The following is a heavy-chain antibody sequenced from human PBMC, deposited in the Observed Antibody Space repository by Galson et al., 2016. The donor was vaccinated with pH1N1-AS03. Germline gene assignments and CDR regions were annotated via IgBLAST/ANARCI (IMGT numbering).Heavy chain of an antibody. D-gene: IGHD3-3*01. Sequence: SVKVSCKASGGTFSSYAISWVRQAHGQGLEWMGGIIAMFGTANYAQKVQGRVTITADKSTSTAYMELSSLRSEDTAVYYCARDANYDFWSGHDAFDIWGQGTMVTVSS. CDR2: IIAMFGTA. J-gene: IGHJ3*02. CDR3: ARDANYDFWSGHDAFDI. CDR1: GGTFSSYA. V-gene: IGHV1-69*06.